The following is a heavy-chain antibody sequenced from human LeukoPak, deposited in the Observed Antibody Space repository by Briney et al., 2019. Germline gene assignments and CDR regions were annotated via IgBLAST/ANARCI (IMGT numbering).Heavy chain of an antibody. Sequence: DPSETLSLTCTVSGGSISSYYWSWIRQPPGKGLEWIGEINHSGSTNYNPSLKSRVTISVDTSKNQFSLKLSSVTAADTAVYYCARGKGGYSGYDFDYWGQGTLVTVSS. CDR2: INHSGST. CDR1: GGSISSYY. CDR3: ARGKGGYSGYDFDY. D-gene: IGHD5-12*01. V-gene: IGHV4-34*01. J-gene: IGHJ4*02.